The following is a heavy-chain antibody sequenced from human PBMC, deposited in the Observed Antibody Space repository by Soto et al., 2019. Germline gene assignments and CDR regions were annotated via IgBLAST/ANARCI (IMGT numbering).Heavy chain of an antibody. CDR2: MSSDGTDK. V-gene: IGHV3-30*18. D-gene: IGHD3-16*01. Sequence: QVQLVELGGGVVQPGRSLRLSCEASGFSFSSYVVHWVRQAPGKGLEWVASMSSDGTDKYYADSVKGRFTISRDNSKSTLYLQMTSLRAEDTALYYCANTPWGKYYSSWFDYWGQGTLVTVSS. CDR1: GFSFSSYV. CDR3: ANTPWGKYYSSWFDY. J-gene: IGHJ4*02.